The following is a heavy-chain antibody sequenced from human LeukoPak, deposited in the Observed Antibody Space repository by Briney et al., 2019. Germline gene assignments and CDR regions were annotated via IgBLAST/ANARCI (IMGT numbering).Heavy chain of an antibody. D-gene: IGHD2-15*01. V-gene: IGHV4-59*08. CDR2: IFYSGTT. CDR3: ARVVASTSIDS. J-gene: IGHJ4*02. Sequence: PSETLSLTCTVSGGSISSHFWSWIRQPPGKGLEWIGYIFYSGTTKYNPSLRSRVTLSIDTSRNQVSLKVTSVTAADTALYYCARVVASTSIDSWGQGILVTVSS. CDR1: GGSISSHF.